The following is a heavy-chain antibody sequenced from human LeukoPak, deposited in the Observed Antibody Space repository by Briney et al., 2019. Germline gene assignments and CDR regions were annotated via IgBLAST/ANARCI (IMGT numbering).Heavy chain of an antibody. J-gene: IGHJ4*02. D-gene: IGHD2/OR15-2a*01. CDR2: IGPHSSAT. V-gene: IGHV1-2*02. CDR3: AREGNGLLSKDFDY. Sequence: ASVKVSCKSSGFTFTDYYIHWVRQAPGQGLEWMGYIGPHSSATSSPQEFQGRVTMTRDTSMSTAYMELTRLTSDDTAVYYCAREGNGLLSKDFDYWGQGTLVTVST. CDR1: GFTFTDYY.